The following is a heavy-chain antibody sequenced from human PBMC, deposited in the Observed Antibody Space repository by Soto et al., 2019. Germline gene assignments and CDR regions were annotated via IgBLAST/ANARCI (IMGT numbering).Heavy chain of an antibody. Sequence: EVQLVESGGGLVQPGGSLRLSCTASGFTFSYHWMTWVRQAPGKGLEWVANIKPDGSVRYYVDSVKGRFTVSRDNAKNSLFVEMNCLRDEDTAMYYCARDPAGGGAGWGAFDIWGLGTLVTVSS. CDR3: ARDPAGGGAGWGAFDI. J-gene: IGHJ3*02. CDR2: IKPDGSVR. CDR1: GFTFSYHW. V-gene: IGHV3-7*03. D-gene: IGHD2-8*02.